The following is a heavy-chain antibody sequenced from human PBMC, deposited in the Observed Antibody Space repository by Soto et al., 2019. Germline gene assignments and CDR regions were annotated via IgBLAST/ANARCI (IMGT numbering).Heavy chain of an antibody. Sequence: SETLSLTCSVSGVSISTYYWNWVRQPAGKGLEWIGRIYASGSANYNPSLKSRVVMSVDTSKNQFSLNMTSVTAADTAMYYCVRYAIHRGGWFHPWGQGILVTVSS. J-gene: IGHJ5*02. CDR3: VRYAIHRGGWFHP. D-gene: IGHD2-21*01. CDR1: GVSISTYY. CDR2: IYASGSA. V-gene: IGHV4-4*07.